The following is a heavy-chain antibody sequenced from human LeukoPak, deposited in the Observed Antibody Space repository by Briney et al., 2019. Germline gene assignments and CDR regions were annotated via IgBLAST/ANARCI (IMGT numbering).Heavy chain of an antibody. CDR1: GYTFTSYD. CDR3: ARDGSGVWFDY. J-gene: IGHJ4*02. CDR2: MNPNSGNT. Sequence: ASVKVSCKASGYTFTSYDINWVRQATGQGLEWMGWMNPNSGNTGYAQKFQGRVTMTRNTSISTAYMELRSLRSDDTAIYYCARDGSGVWFDYWGQGTLVTVSS. V-gene: IGHV1-8*01. D-gene: IGHD3-10*01.